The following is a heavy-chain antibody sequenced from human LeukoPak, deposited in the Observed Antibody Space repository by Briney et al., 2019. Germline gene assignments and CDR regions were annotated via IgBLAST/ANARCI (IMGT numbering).Heavy chain of an antibody. D-gene: IGHD1-26*01. CDR2: ISSSGTTI. CDR3: ARAGVGATRVFDY. V-gene: IGHV3-11*01. J-gene: IGHJ4*02. Sequence: GGSLRLSCAASGFTFSDYYMSWIRQAPGKGLEWVSYISSSGTTIYFADSVRGRFTISRDNAKNSLYLQMNSLRAEDTAVYYCARAGVGATRVFDYWGQGTLVTVSS. CDR1: GFTFSDYY.